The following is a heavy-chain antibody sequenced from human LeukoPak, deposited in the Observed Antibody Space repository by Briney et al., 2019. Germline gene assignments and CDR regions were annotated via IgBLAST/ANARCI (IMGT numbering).Heavy chain of an antibody. V-gene: IGHV1-2*02. CDR3: ARVRRGLWFGELSSNFDY. Sequence: ASVKVSCKASGYTFTGYYMHWVRQAPGQGLEWMGWINPNSGGTNYAQKFQGRATMTRDTSISTAYMELSRLRSDDTAVYYCARVRRGLWFGELSSNFDYWGQGTLVTVSS. CDR2: INPNSGGT. J-gene: IGHJ4*02. CDR1: GYTFTGYY. D-gene: IGHD3-10*01.